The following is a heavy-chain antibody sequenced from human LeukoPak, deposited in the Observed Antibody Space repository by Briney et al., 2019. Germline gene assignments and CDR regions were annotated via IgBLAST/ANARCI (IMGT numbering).Heavy chain of an antibody. V-gene: IGHV3-9*01. J-gene: IGHJ4*02. Sequence: GGSLRLSCAASGFTFSSYSMNWVRQAPGKGLEWVSGISWNSGSIGYADSVKGRFTISRDNAKNSLYLQMNSLRAEDTALYYCAKDHRDSSSSFDYWGQGTLVTVSS. CDR1: GFTFSSYS. D-gene: IGHD6-13*01. CDR3: AKDHRDSSSSFDY. CDR2: ISWNSGSI.